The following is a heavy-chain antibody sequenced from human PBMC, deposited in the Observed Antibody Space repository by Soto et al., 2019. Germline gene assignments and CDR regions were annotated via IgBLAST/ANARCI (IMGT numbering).Heavy chain of an antibody. CDR3: ASSGIPDSSSWHGDYYGMDV. D-gene: IGHD6-13*01. CDR2: INPNSGGT. V-gene: IGHV1-2*02. Sequence: ASVKVSCKASGYTFTGYYMHWVRQAPGQGLEWMGWINPNSGGTNYAQKFQGRVTMTRDTSISTAYMELSRLRSDDTAVYYCASSGIPDSSSWHGDYYGMDVWGQGTTVTVSS. J-gene: IGHJ6*02. CDR1: GYTFTGYY.